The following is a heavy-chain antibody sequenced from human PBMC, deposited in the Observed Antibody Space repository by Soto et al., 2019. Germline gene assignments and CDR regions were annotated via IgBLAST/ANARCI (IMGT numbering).Heavy chain of an antibody. D-gene: IGHD4-17*01. CDR2: IYYSGGT. CDR1: GGSISSGGYY. V-gene: IGHV4-31*03. J-gene: IGHJ6*02. Sequence: SETLSLTCTVSGGSISSGGYYWSWIRQHPGKGLEWIGYIYYSGGTYYNPSLKSRVTISVDTSKNQFSLKLSSVTAADTAVYYCARAIGGTTVTFFYGMDVWGQGTTVTVSS. CDR3: ARAIGGTTVTFFYGMDV.